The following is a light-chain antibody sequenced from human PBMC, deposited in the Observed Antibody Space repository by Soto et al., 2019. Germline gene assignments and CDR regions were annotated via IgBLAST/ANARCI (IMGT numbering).Light chain of an antibody. CDR3: LQHNTYPWT. J-gene: IGKJ1*01. Sequence: DIQMTQSPSSVSASVGDRVTITCRASQDIKYWLAWYQQKPGKAPNLLIYAASSLQSGVPSRFSGSGSGTDFALTISSLQPEDFATYYCLQHNTYPWTFGQGTKVEIK. V-gene: IGKV1-12*01. CDR1: QDIKYW. CDR2: AAS.